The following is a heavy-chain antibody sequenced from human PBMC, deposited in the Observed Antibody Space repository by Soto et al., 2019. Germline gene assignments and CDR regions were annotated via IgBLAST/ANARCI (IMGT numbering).Heavy chain of an antibody. D-gene: IGHD2-2*02. CDR1: GYTFIDYG. J-gene: IGHJ4*02. V-gene: IGHV1-18*04. Sequence: ASVKVSCKASGYTFIDYGISWVRQAPGQGLEWMGWISVYNGDTKYAQKLQGRVTMTTDTSTSTAYMELRSLRSDDTAVYFCARVPVVIPAAIRPFFGYWGQGTLVNVSS. CDR2: ISVYNGDT. CDR3: ARVPVVIPAAIRPFFGY.